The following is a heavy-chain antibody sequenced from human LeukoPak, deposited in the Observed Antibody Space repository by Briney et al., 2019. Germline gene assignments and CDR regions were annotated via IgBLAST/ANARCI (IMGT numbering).Heavy chain of an antibody. CDR2: INPSGGST. J-gene: IGHJ5*02. V-gene: IGHV1-46*01. CDR3: AILYGSFAP. CDR1: GGTFSSYA. Sequence: ASVKVSCKASGGTFSSYAISWVRQAPGQGLEWMGIINPSGGSTSYAQKFQGRVTMTRDTSTSTAYMELSSLRSEDTAVYYCAILYGSFAPWGQGTLVTVSS. D-gene: IGHD4-17*01.